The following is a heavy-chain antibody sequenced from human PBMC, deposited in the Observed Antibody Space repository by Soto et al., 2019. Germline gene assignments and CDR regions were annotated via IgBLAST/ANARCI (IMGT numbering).Heavy chain of an antibody. J-gene: IGHJ4*02. CDR3: ARDLAWAFDS. D-gene: IGHD1-26*01. CDR1: GFTFSTFS. V-gene: IGHV3-48*02. CDR2: IGGSGGSI. Sequence: GGSLRLSCAASGFTFSTFSMNWVRQAPGKGLEWLSYIGGSGGSISYADSVKGRFTISRDNGKNTLYLQMSSLRDEDTAAYYCARDLAWAFDSWGQGALVTVSS.